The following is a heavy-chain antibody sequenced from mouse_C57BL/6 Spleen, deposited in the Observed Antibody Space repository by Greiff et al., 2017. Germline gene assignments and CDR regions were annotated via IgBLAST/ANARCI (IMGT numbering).Heavy chain of an antibody. D-gene: IGHD2-5*01. CDR3: ARGAYYSNYYAMDY. CDR1: GYSITSDY. J-gene: IGHJ4*01. V-gene: IGHV3-8*01. CDR2: ISYSGST. Sequence: EAQRVESGPGLAEPSQTLSLTCSVTGYSITSDYWNWIRKFPGNKLEYMGYISYSGSTYYNPSLKSRISITRDTSKNQYYLQLNSVTTEETATYYGARGAYYSNYYAMDYWGQGTSVTVSS.